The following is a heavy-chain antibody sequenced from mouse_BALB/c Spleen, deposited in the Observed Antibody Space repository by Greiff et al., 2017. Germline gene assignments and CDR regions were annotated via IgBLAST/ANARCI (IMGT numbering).Heavy chain of an antibody. D-gene: IGHD4-1*01. V-gene: IGHV8-12*01. CDR3: ARRMETGRYFDY. J-gene: IGHJ2*01. CDR1: GFSLSTSGMG. CDR2: IYWDDDK. Sequence: QVTLKESGPGILQPSQTLSLTCSFSGFSLSTSGMGVSWIRQPSGKGLEWLAHIYWDDDKRYNPSLKSRLTISKDTSSNQVFLKITSVDTADTATYYCARRMETGRYFDYWGQGTTLTVSS.